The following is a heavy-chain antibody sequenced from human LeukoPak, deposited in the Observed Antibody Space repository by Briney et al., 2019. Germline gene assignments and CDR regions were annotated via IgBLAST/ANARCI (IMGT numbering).Heavy chain of an antibody. D-gene: IGHD5-12*01. CDR2: ISYDGSNK. J-gene: IGHJ3*02. Sequence: PGGSLRLSCAASGFTFSSYGMHWVRQAPGKGLEWVAVISYDGSNKYYADSVKGRFTISRDNSKNTLYLQMNSLRAEDTAVYYCAKGDWSGYGFDAFDIWGQGTMVTVSS. V-gene: IGHV3-30*18. CDR3: AKGDWSGYGFDAFDI. CDR1: GFTFSSYG.